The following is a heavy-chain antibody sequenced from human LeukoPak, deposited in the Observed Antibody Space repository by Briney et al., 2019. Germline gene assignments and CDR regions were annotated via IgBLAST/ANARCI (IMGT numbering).Heavy chain of an antibody. CDR2: ISAYNGNT. J-gene: IGHJ4*02. CDR1: GYTFTSYG. CDR3: ARDISTPRWLQPVGDYFDY. V-gene: IGHV1-18*01. D-gene: IGHD5-24*01. Sequence: GASVKVSRKASGYTFTSYGISWVRQAPGQGLEWMGWISAYNGNTNYAQKLQGRVTMTTDTFTSTAYMELRSLRSDDTAVYYCARDISTPRWLQPVGDYFDYWGQGTLVTVSS.